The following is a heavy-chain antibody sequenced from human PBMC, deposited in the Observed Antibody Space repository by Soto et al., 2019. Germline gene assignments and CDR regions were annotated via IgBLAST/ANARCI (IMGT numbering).Heavy chain of an antibody. Sequence: VQLQQWGAGLLKPSETLSLTCAVYGGSFSGYYWSWIRQPPGKGLEWIGEINHSGSTNYNPSLKSRVTISVDTSKNQFSLKLSSVTAADTAVYYCARGVPAAYYYYYMDVWGKGTTVTVSS. J-gene: IGHJ6*03. V-gene: IGHV4-34*01. D-gene: IGHD2-2*01. CDR3: ARGVPAAYYYYYMDV. CDR2: INHSGST. CDR1: GGSFSGYY.